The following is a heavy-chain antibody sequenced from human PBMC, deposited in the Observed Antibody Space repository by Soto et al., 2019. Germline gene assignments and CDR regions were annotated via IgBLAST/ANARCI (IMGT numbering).Heavy chain of an antibody. CDR1: GGSISSYY. V-gene: IGHV4-59*01. D-gene: IGHD5-12*01. J-gene: IGHJ6*03. CDR2: IYYSGST. Sequence: SETLSLTCTVSGGSISSYYWSWIRQPPGKGLEWIGYIYYSGSTNYNPSLKSRVTISVDTSKNQFSLKLSSVTAADTAVYYCARARGYSGYDYYYYYYYMDVWGKGTTVTVSS. CDR3: ARARGYSGYDYYYYYYYMDV.